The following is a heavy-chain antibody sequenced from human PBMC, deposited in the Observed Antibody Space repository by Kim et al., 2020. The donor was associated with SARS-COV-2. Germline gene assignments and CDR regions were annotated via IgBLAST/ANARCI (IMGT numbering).Heavy chain of an antibody. D-gene: IGHD4-17*01. Sequence: SETLSLTCAVYGGSFSGYYWSWIRQPPGKGLEWIGEINHSGSTNYNPSLKSRVTISVDTSKNQFSLKLSSVTAADTAVYYCARGLTDDYGDYYYGMDVWGQGTTVTVSS. CDR2: INHSGST. CDR1: GGSFSGYY. CDR3: ARGLTDDYGDYYYGMDV. J-gene: IGHJ6*02. V-gene: IGHV4-34*01.